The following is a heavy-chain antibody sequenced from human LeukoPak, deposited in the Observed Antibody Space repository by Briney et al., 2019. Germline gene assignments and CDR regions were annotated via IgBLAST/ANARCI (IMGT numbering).Heavy chain of an antibody. Sequence: ASVKVSCKASGYTFISYESHWVRQATGQGLEWMGWMKPNSGDTGYAQKFQGRVTMTRNTSISTAYMELSSLRSEDSAVYYCARGPRESSSSGYWGQGTLVTVSS. D-gene: IGHD3-22*01. CDR2: MKPNSGDT. V-gene: IGHV1-8*01. CDR1: GYTFISYE. CDR3: ARGPRESSSSGY. J-gene: IGHJ4*02.